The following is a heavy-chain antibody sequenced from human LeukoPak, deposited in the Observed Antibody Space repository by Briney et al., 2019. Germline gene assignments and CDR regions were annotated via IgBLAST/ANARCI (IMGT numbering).Heavy chain of an antibody. V-gene: IGHV4-39*01. Sequence: SETLSLTCTLSGASISSSSYYWGWIRQPPGRGLEWIGSIYDSGSTYYTPSPKSRVTISVDTTKNQFSLKLSSVTAADTAVYYCARPSRGYSYEFDYWGQGTLVTVSS. CDR1: GASISSSSYY. CDR2: IYDSGST. D-gene: IGHD5-18*01. CDR3: ARPSRGYSYEFDY. J-gene: IGHJ4*02.